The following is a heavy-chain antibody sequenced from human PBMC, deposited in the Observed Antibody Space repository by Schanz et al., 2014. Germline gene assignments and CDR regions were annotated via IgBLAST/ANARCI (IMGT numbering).Heavy chain of an antibody. D-gene: IGHD3-10*01. Sequence: EVQLVESGGGLVKPGGSLRLSCATSGLTFTSAWMSWVRQAPGTGPLWVSSISGTGGDDTYYADSVKGRFTISRDNSKNTLYLQMNSLRPEDTAVYYCAKYRRYYRVSGSYRELEYWGQGCLVAVST. CDR3: AKYRRYYRVSGSYRELEY. J-gene: IGHJ4*02. CDR2: ISGTGGDDT. V-gene: IGHV3-23*04. CDR1: GLTFTSAW.